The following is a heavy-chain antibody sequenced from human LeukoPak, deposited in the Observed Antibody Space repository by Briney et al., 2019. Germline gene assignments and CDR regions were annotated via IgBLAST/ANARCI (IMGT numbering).Heavy chain of an antibody. J-gene: IGHJ4*02. Sequence: GGSLRLSCAASGFTVSSNYMSWVRQAPGKGLEWVSAISGSGGSTYYADSVKGRFTISRDNSKNTLYLQMNSLRAEDTAVYYCAKDRDYGSGSYDYWGQGTLVTVSS. D-gene: IGHD3-10*01. CDR2: ISGSGGST. CDR3: AKDRDYGSGSYDY. CDR1: GFTVSSNY. V-gene: IGHV3-23*01.